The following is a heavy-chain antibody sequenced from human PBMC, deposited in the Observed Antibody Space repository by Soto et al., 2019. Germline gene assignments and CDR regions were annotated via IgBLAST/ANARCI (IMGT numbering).Heavy chain of an antibody. CDR2: IYYNGSP. J-gene: IGHJ4*02. CDR3: ARQNPYSSGSYYFDF. D-gene: IGHD6-19*01. Sequence: TLSLTCTGSGVSIRSGGYYWSWIRQHPGKGLEWIGYIYYNGSPYYNPSLKSRVTTSVDPSKNRFSLDLNSVTAADTAVYYCARQNPYSSGSYYFDFWGQGALVTVSS. CDR1: GVSIRSGGYY. V-gene: IGHV4-31*03.